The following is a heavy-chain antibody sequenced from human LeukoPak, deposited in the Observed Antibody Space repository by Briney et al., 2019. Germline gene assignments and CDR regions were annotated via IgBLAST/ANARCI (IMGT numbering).Heavy chain of an antibody. CDR2: IYHSGST. J-gene: IGHJ5*02. V-gene: IGHV4-38-2*02. Sequence: SETLSLTCTVSGHSISSGYYWGWIRQPPGKGLEWIGSIYHSGSTYYNPSLKSRVTISVDTSKNQFSLKLSSVTAADTAVCYCARDLDGENYDFWSGYQPFDPWGQGTLVTVSS. D-gene: IGHD3-3*01. CDR3: ARDLDGENYDFWSGYQPFDP. CDR1: GHSISSGYY.